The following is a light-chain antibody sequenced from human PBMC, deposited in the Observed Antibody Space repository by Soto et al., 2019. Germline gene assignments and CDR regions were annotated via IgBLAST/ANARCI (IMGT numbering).Light chain of an antibody. J-gene: IGKJ2*01. CDR1: QSVSSSY. CDR3: YQYDISPD. V-gene: IGKV3-20*01. CDR2: GAS. Sequence: EIVLTQSPGTLSLSPGERATLSCRSSQSVSSSYLAWYQQKPGQSPRLLIYGASSRAAGIPDRFSGSGSGTAFTLTIIRLEPHDFAVYYCYQYDISPDFGQGTKLEIK.